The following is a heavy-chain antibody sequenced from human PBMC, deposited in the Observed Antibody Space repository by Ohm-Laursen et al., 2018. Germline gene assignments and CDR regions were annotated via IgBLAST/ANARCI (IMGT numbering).Heavy chain of an antibody. CDR3: AKGTTDVDY. Sequence: SLRLSCAASGFTFSISVMTWVRQAPGKGLEWVSGISVSGSSTDYADSVKGRFTISRDNSKNTLYLQMNSLRADDTAVYYCAKGTTDVDYWGQGTLVTVSS. CDR1: GFTFSISV. J-gene: IGHJ4*02. V-gene: IGHV3-23*01. CDR2: ISVSGSST. D-gene: IGHD1-1*01.